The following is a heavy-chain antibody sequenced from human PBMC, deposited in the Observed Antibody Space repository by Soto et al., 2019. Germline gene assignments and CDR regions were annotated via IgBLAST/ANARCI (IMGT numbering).Heavy chain of an antibody. J-gene: IGHJ6*02. V-gene: IGHV1-69*01. CDR2: IIPIFGTA. CDR1: GGTFSSYA. Sequence: QVQLVQSGAEVKKPGSSVKVSCKASGGTFSSYAISWVRQAPGQGREWMGGIIPIFGTANYAQKFEGRVTITADESTSTAYMELSSLRSEDTAVYYCARDYGDYAAYYYGMDVWGQGTTVTVSS. CDR3: ARDYGDYAAYYYGMDV. D-gene: IGHD4-17*01.